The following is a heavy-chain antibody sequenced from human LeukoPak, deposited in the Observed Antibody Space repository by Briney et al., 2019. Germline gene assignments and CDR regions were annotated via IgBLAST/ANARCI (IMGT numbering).Heavy chain of an antibody. CDR1: GYTFTSYA. CDR3: ARGPTCISGYRFDQ. CDR2: INTNTGNP. J-gene: IGHJ4*02. Sequence: ASVKVSCKASGYTFTSYAINWVRQAPGQGLEWMGWINTNTGNPTYAQGFTGRFVFSLDTSVSTAYLQISSLQTEDTALYYCARGPTCISGYRFDQWGQGTLVTVSS. D-gene: IGHD3-22*01. V-gene: IGHV7-4-1*02.